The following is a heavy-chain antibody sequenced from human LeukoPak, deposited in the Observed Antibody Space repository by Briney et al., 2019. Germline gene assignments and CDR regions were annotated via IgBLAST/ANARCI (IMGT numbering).Heavy chain of an antibody. J-gene: IGHJ6*04. CDR3: TKETPQMDV. V-gene: IGHV3-48*03. CDR2: ISSTGNTV. D-gene: IGHD2-15*01. Sequence: GGSLRLSRAASGFTFSSYEMNWVRRAPGQGLEWVAYISSTGNTVHYAGSVKGRFTISRDNAKNSLYLQMNRLRAEDTAVYYCTKETPQMDVWGKGTTVTVSS. CDR1: GFTFSSYE.